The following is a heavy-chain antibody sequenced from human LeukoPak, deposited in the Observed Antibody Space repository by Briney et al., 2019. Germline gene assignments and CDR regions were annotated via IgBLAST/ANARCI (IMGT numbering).Heavy chain of an antibody. CDR1: GGSISSSSYY. D-gene: IGHD2-2*01. Sequence: PSETLSLTCTVSGGSISSSSYYWGWIRQPPGKGLEWIGSIYYSGSTYYNPSLKSRVTISVDTSKNQFSLKLSSVTAADTAVYYCARGMGYCSSTSCYLADAGAFDIWGQGTMVTVSS. CDR3: ARGMGYCSSTSCYLADAGAFDI. V-gene: IGHV4-39*07. J-gene: IGHJ3*02. CDR2: IYYSGST.